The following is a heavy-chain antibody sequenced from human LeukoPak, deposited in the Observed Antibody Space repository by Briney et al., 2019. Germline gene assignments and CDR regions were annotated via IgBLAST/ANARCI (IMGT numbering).Heavy chain of an antibody. D-gene: IGHD2-8*01. CDR2: IRSKANSYAT. CDR1: GFTFSGSA. CDR3: TRHRDIVLMVYADYYYYGMDV. Sequence: GGSLKLSCAASGFTFSGSAMHWVRQASRKGLEWVGRIRSKANSYATAYAASVKGRFTISRDDSKNTAYLQMNSLKTEDTAVYYCTRHRDIVLMVYADYYYYGMDVWGQGTTVTVSS. V-gene: IGHV3-73*01. J-gene: IGHJ6*02.